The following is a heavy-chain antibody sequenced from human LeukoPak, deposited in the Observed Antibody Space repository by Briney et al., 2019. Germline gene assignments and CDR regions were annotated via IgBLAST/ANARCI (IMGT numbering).Heavy chain of an antibody. CDR2: INHSGST. D-gene: IGHD3-22*01. CDR3: ARAPTGPYYYDSSGYYGY. Sequence: SETLSLTCTVSGGSISSYYWSWIRQPPGKGLEWIGEINHSGSTNYNPSLKSRVTISVDTSKNQFSLKLSSVTAADTAVYYCARAPTGPYYYDSSGYYGYWGQGTLVTVSS. V-gene: IGHV4-34*01. J-gene: IGHJ4*02. CDR1: GGSISSYY.